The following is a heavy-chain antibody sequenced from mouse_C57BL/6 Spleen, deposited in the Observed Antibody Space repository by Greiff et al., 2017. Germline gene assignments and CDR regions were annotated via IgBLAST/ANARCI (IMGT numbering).Heavy chain of an antibody. V-gene: IGHV7-3*01. J-gene: IGHJ1*03. CDR2: IRHPANGYTT. D-gene: IGHD6-1*01. CDR1: GFTFTDYY. CDR3: ARYEGRHYWYFDV. Sequence: EVKLMESGGGLVQPGGSLSLSCAASGFTFTDYYMSWVRQPPGKALEWLGFIRHPANGYTTEYSASVKARFTISIDKSQSILYLQMNALRAEDSATYYCARYEGRHYWYFDVWGTGTTVTVSS.